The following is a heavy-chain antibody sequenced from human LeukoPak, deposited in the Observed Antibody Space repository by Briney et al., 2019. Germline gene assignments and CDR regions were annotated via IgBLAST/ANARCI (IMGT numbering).Heavy chain of an antibody. V-gene: IGHV1-18*01. CDR2: ISAYNGNT. J-gene: IGHJ4*02. Sequence: ASVKVSCKASGYTFTSYGISWVRQAPGQGLEWMGWISAYNGNTNYAQKLQGRVTMTTDTSTSTAYMELRSLRSDDTAVYYCARASYDSSGYYSYHFDYWGQGTLVTVSS. CDR1: GYTFTSYG. D-gene: IGHD3-22*01. CDR3: ARASYDSSGYYSYHFDY.